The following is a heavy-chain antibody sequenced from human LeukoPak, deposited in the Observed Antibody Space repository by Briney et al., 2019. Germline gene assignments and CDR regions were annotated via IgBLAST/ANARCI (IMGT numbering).Heavy chain of an antibody. CDR1: GGSISSGSYY. Sequence: SQTLSLTCTVSGGSISSGSYYWSWIRQPAGKGLEWIGRIYTSGSTNYNPSLKSRVTISVDASKNQFSLKLSSVTAADTAVYYCAREPVGTSFDYWGQGTLVTVSS. CDR2: IYTSGST. V-gene: IGHV4-61*02. CDR3: AREPVGTSFDY. D-gene: IGHD1-14*01. J-gene: IGHJ4*02.